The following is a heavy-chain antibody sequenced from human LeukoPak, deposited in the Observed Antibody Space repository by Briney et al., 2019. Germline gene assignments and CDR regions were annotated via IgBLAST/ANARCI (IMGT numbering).Heavy chain of an antibody. CDR2: IYSGGST. Sequence: PGGSLRLSCAASGFTVSSNYMSWVRQAPGKGLEWVSVIYSGGSTYYADSVKGRFTISRDNSKNTLYLQMNGLRAEDTAVYYCARLLSSSGWYWFDPWGQGTLVTVSS. D-gene: IGHD6-19*01. CDR1: GFTVSSNY. V-gene: IGHV3-66*02. J-gene: IGHJ5*02. CDR3: ARLLSSSGWYWFDP.